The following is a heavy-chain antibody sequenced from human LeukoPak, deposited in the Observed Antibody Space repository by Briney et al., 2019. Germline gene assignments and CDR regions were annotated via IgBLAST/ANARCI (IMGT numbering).Heavy chain of an antibody. CDR2: IYYSGST. CDR1: GGSISSYY. Sequence: SETLSLTCTASGGSISSYYWSWIRQPPGKGLEWIGYIYYSGSTNYNPSLKSRVTISVDTSKNQFSLKLSSVTAADTAVYYCARRKWLRGKYYFDYWGQGTLVTVSS. D-gene: IGHD5-12*01. J-gene: IGHJ4*02. CDR3: ARRKWLRGKYYFDY. V-gene: IGHV4-59*12.